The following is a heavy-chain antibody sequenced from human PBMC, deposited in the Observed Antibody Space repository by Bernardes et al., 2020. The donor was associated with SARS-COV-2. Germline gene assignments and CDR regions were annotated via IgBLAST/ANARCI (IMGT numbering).Heavy chain of an antibody. CDR3: ARDPGSGREGWEY. Sequence: ASVKVSCKASGYTLTSYGISWVRQAPGQGLECLGWVSGFNGNTKYAQRFQGRVTMTTDTSTSTAYMELRSLRSDDTAVYYCARDPGSGREGWEYWGQGTLVTVSS. CDR1: GYTLTSYG. D-gene: IGHD6-19*01. CDR2: VSGFNGNT. J-gene: IGHJ4*02. V-gene: IGHV1-18*01.